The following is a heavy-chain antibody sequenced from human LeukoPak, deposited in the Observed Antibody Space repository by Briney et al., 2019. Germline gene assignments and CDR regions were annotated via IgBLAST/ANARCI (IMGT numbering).Heavy chain of an antibody. Sequence: PSETLSLTCTVSGGSISSYYWSWIRQPPGKGLEWIGYIYYSGSTNYNPSLKSRVTISVDTSKNQISLKVKFVTAADTAVYYCARGGVDYWGQGTLVTVSS. CDR1: GGSISSYY. CDR2: IYYSGST. CDR3: ARGGVDY. D-gene: IGHD1-26*01. J-gene: IGHJ4*02. V-gene: IGHV4-59*12.